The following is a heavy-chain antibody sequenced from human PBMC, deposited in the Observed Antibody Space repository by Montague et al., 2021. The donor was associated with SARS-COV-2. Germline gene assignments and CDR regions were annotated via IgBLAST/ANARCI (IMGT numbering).Heavy chain of an antibody. CDR1: GASVRTYY. Sequence: SETLSLTCTVSGASVRTYYWSWIRQSAGKKLEWMGRLYTSGSTXXXPSXXXRVTMSLDTSKNLFSLNLRSMTAADTAVYYCARDGDDYAFVYYHGMDIWGQGIAVTVSS. J-gene: IGHJ6*02. CDR2: LYTSGST. D-gene: IGHD5-12*01. CDR3: ARDGDDYAFVYYHGMDI. V-gene: IGHV4-4*07.